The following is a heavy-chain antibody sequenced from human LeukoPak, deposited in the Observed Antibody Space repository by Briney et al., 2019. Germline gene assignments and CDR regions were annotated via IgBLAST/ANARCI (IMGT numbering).Heavy chain of an antibody. D-gene: IGHD3-22*01. CDR1: GDSISSYY. V-gene: IGHV4-59*12. J-gene: IGHJ5*02. Sequence: PSETLSLTCTVSGDSISSYYWSWIRQPPGKGLEWIGYIRYSGSANYNPSLRSRVTISIDTSKNQFSLKLRSVTAADTAVYHCARDEIYDSSGYYNWFDPWGQGTLVTVSS. CDR2: IRYSGSA. CDR3: ARDEIYDSSGYYNWFDP.